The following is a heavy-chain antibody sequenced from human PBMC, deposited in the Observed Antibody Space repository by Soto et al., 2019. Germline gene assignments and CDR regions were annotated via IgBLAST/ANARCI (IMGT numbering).Heavy chain of an antibody. Sequence: QVQLQESGPGLVKPSETLSLTCAVSGGSIIDYYWSWIRQPPGQGLEYIGYIHYTEGTNYNPSLKSRITMSLDTSKNHFSLKLNFVTAADTAVYFCARYHRSDTRCSTTNWFDPWGQGTLVTVSS. CDR2: IHYTEGT. CDR1: GGSIIDYY. CDR3: ARYHRSDTRCSTTNWFDP. D-gene: IGHD2-2*01. V-gene: IGHV4-59*01. J-gene: IGHJ5*02.